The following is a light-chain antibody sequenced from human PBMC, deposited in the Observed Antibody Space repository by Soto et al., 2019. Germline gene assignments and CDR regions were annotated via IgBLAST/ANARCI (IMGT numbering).Light chain of an antibody. J-gene: IGKJ4*01. CDR3: QQYGSSPLT. V-gene: IGKV3-20*01. Sequence: MTQSPVALSVTQGERATLSCRASQSVSSSYLAWYQQKPGQAPRLLIYGASSRATGIPDRFSGSGSGTDFTLTISRLEPEDFAVYYCQQYGSSPLTFGGRTKVDIK. CDR1: QSVSSSY. CDR2: GAS.